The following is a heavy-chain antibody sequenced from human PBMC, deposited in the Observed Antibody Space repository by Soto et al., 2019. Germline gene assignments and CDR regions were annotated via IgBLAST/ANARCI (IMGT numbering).Heavy chain of an antibody. CDR2: INAGNGNT. V-gene: IGHV1-3*01. D-gene: IGHD2-8*01. CDR3: ARALRWCMPTPETCGMDV. CDR1: GYTFTSYA. J-gene: IGHJ6*02. Sequence: VASVKVSCKASGYTFTSYAMHWVRQAPGQRLEWMGWINAGNGNTKYSQKFQGRVTITRDTSASTAYMELSSLRSEDTAVYYCARALRWCMPTPETCGMDVWGQGTKVTVSS.